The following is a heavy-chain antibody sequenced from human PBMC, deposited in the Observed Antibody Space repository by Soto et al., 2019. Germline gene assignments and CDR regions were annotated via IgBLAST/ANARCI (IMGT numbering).Heavy chain of an antibody. Sequence: QVQLQESGPGLVKPSETLYLTCAVSGASISSRTWWTWVRQSPGKGREWIGEMYHNGGSNYNPSLTSRVAISTDTSKNQFSLTLTSVTAAYSAMYYCSCCGHDYKIDNWGQGSLVTVSS. CDR2: MYHNGGS. CDR1: GASISSRTW. V-gene: IGHV4-4*02. J-gene: IGHJ4*02. CDR3: SCCGHDYKIDN. D-gene: IGHD2-21*01.